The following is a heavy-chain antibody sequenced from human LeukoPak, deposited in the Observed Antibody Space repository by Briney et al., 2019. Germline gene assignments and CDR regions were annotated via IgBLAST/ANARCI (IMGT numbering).Heavy chain of an antibody. V-gene: IGHV4-39*01. CDR2: IYYTGST. D-gene: IGHD3-10*01. J-gene: IGHJ5*02. CDR3: ARHSGSGSLSRPFDP. CDR1: GGSVTSGGFY. Sequence: SETLSLTCSVSGGSVTSGGFYWGWLRQPPGKGPVWIATIYYTGSTYYNPSLKSRVTISIDTSKNQFSLRLTSVTATDTAVYHCARHSGSGSLSRPFDPWGQGTLVTVSS.